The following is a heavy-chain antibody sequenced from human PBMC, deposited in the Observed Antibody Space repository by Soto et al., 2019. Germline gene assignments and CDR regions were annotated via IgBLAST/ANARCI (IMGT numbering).Heavy chain of an antibody. Sequence: QVQLVQSGAEVKKPGASVKVSCKASGYTFTSYGISWVRQAPGQGLEWMGWISAYNGNTNYAQKLQGRVTMTTDTSTSTAYMELRSLRSDDTAVYYCXXXWRTLEWLFLPYGXDVWGQGTTVTVSS. CDR3: XXXWRTLEWLFLPYGXDV. V-gene: IGHV1-18*01. J-gene: IGHJ6*02. CDR2: ISAYNGNT. CDR1: GYTFTSYG. D-gene: IGHD3-3*01.